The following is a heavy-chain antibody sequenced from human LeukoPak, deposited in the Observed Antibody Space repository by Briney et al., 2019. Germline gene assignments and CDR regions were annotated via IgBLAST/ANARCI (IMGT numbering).Heavy chain of an antibody. CDR1: GFTFSSYG. Sequence: GGSLRLSCAASGFTFSSYGMHWVRQAPGKGLEWVAFIRYDGSNKYYADSVEGRFTISRDNSKNTLYLQMNSLRAEDTAVYYCAKGRRIVAVPAALHYWGQGTLVTVSS. CDR2: IRYDGSNK. J-gene: IGHJ4*02. V-gene: IGHV3-30*02. CDR3: AKGRRIVAVPAALHY. D-gene: IGHD2-2*01.